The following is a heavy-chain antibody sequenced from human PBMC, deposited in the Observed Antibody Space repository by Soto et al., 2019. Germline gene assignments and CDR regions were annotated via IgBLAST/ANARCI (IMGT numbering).Heavy chain of an antibody. J-gene: IGHJ6*02. CDR1: GGSVSITSYY. V-gene: IGHV4-61*01. CDR3: ARXVRGWNRGSYYYYGMDV. CDR2: IYNSGST. Sequence: SETLSLTCSVSGGSVSITSYYWSWIRQPPGKGLEWIGYIYNSGSTNYKPSLKSRVTISVDTSKNQFSLNLTSVTAADTAVYFCARXVRGWNRGSYYYYGMDVWGQGTTVTVSS. D-gene: IGHD6-19*01.